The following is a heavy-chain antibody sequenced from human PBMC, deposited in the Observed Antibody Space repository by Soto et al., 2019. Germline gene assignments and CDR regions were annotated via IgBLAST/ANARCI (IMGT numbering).Heavy chain of an antibody. Sequence: QVQLVQSGAEVKKPGASVKVSCKTSGYTFTTYGISWVRQAPGQGLEWMGWISTDIGNTNYAQKVQDRVTMTTDTSTSTAYMERRSLRSDDTAVYYCARFNCISSSCYEGYFDYWGQGTLVTVSS. CDR1: GYTFTTYG. CDR2: ISTDIGNT. CDR3: ARFNCISSSCYEGYFDY. V-gene: IGHV1-18*01. J-gene: IGHJ4*02. D-gene: IGHD2-2*01.